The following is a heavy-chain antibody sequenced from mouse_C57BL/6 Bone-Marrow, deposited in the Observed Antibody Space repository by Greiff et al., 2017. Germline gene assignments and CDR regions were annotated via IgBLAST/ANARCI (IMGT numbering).Heavy chain of an antibody. Sequence: VQLQQSGAELVRPGTSVKMSCKASGYTFTNYWIGWAKQRPGHGLEWIGDIYPGGGYTNYNEKFKGKATLTADKSSSTAYMQFSSLTSEESAIYYCARWGGYWYFDVWGTGTTVTVSS. J-gene: IGHJ1*03. V-gene: IGHV1-63*01. CDR2: IYPGGGYT. CDR3: ARWGGYWYFDV. CDR1: GYTFTNYW.